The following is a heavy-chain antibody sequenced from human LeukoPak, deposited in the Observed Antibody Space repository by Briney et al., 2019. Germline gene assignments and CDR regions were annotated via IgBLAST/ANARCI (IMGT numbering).Heavy chain of an antibody. J-gene: IGHJ6*04. Sequence: GGSLRLSCAASGFTFSSYWMHWVRQAPGKGLVWVSRINSDGSSTSYADSMKGRFTISRDNAKNTLYLQMNSLRAEDTAVYYCARSITPQTYYYYGMDVWGKGTTVTVSS. D-gene: IGHD3-10*01. CDR1: GFTFSSYW. V-gene: IGHV3-74*01. CDR3: ARSITPQTYYYYGMDV. CDR2: INSDGSST.